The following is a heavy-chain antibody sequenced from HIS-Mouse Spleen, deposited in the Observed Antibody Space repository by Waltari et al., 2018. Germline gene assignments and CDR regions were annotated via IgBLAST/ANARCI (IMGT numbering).Heavy chain of an antibody. J-gene: IGHJ2*01. CDR2: IYYSGCT. D-gene: IGHD6-13*01. V-gene: IGHV4-39*07. CDR3: AREIPYSSSWYDWYFDL. CDR1: GGSISSSSYY. Sequence: QLQLQESGPGLVRPSETLSLTCTVSGGSISSSSYYWGWIRQPPGKGLEWIGSIYYSGCTYSNPSLKGRVTISVDTSKNQFSLKLSSVTAADTAVYYCAREIPYSSSWYDWYFDLWGRGTLVTVSS.